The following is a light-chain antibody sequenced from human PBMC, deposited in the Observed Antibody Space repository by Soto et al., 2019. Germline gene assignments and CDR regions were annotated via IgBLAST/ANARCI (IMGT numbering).Light chain of an antibody. CDR3: SSYTTNSTGGYV. Sequence: QSVLTQPASVSGSPGQSITISCTGTSSDVGGYNYVSWYQQHPGKAPKLMIYEVSNRPSGVSNRFSGSKSGNTASLTISGLQAEDEADYYCSSYTTNSTGGYVFGTGTKLTVL. J-gene: IGLJ1*01. V-gene: IGLV2-14*01. CDR1: SSDVGGYNY. CDR2: EVS.